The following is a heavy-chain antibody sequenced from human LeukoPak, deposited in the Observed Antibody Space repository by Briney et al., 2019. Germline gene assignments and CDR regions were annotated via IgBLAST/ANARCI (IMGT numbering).Heavy chain of an antibody. CDR2: INHSGST. V-gene: IGHV4-34*01. J-gene: IGHJ4*02. CDR3: ARPNYSSGWYGY. D-gene: IGHD6-19*01. Sequence: PSETLSLTCAVYGGSFSGYYWSWIRQPPGKGLEWIGEINHSGSTNYNPSLKSRVTISVDTSKNQFSLKLSSVTAADTAVYYCARPNYSSGWYGYWGQGTLVTVSS. CDR1: GGSFSGYY.